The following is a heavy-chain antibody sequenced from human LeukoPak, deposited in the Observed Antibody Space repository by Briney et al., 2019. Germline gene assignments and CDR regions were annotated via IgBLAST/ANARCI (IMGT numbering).Heavy chain of an antibody. J-gene: IGHJ4*02. CDR3: AKDSPSSGYVDY. V-gene: IGHV3-30-3*01. D-gene: IGHD3-22*01. CDR1: GFTFNYYA. Sequence: GGSLRLSCAASGFTFNYYAMHWVRQAPGKGLDWVAVISRDGSNEYYADSVKGRFTISRDNSENTLYLQMNSLRAEDTAVYYCAKDSPSSGYVDYWGQGTLVTVSS. CDR2: ISRDGSNE.